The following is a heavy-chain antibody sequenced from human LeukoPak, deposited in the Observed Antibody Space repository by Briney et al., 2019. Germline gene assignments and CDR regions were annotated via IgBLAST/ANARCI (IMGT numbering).Heavy chain of an antibody. D-gene: IGHD6-19*01. V-gene: IGHV3-21*01. CDR2: ISSSSSYI. J-gene: IGHJ4*02. Sequence: NPGGSLRLSCAASGFTFSSYSMNWVRQAPGKGLEWVSSISSSSSYIYYADSVKGRFTISRDNAKNSLYLQMNSLRAEDTAVYYCARDNLRIAVAGTIFDYWGQGTLVTVSS. CDR3: ARDNLRIAVAGTIFDY. CDR1: GFTFSSYS.